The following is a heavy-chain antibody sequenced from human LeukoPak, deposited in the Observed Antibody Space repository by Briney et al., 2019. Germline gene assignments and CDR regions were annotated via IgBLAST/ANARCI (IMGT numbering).Heavy chain of an antibody. CDR3: ARLGGSYCFDY. Sequence: GASVKVSRKASGYTFTSYYMHWVRQAPGQGLEWMGIINPSGGSTSYAQKFQGRVTMTRDMSTSTVYMELSSLRSEDTAVYYCARLGGSYCFDYWGQGTLVTVSS. J-gene: IGHJ4*02. CDR1: GYTFTSYY. D-gene: IGHD1-26*01. V-gene: IGHV1-46*01. CDR2: INPSGGST.